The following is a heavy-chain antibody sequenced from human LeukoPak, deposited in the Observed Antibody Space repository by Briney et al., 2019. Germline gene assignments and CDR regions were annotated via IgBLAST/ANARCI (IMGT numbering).Heavy chain of an antibody. Sequence: SETLSLTCAVYGGSFSGYYWSWIRQPPGKGLEWIGEINHSGSTNYNPSLKSRVTISVDTSKNQFSLKLSSVTAADTAVYYCARSLSMIVEYYFDYWGQGTLVTVSS. J-gene: IGHJ4*02. CDR3: ARSLSMIVEYYFDY. CDR2: INHSGST. CDR1: GGSFSGYY. V-gene: IGHV4-34*01. D-gene: IGHD3-22*01.